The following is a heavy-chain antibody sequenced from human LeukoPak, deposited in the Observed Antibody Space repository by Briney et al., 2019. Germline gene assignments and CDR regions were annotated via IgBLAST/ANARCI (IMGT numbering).Heavy chain of an antibody. CDR3: ARDLPGYYDSSGYLDY. CDR1: GFIFSDYS. J-gene: IGHJ4*02. D-gene: IGHD3-22*01. Sequence: PGGSLRLSCAASGFIFSDYSMNWVRQAPGKGLEWISYIGIDSGNTKYADSVKGRFTISRDNSKNTLYLQMNSLRAEDTAVYYCARDLPGYYDSSGYLDYRGQGTLVTVSS. CDR2: IGIDSGNT. V-gene: IGHV3-48*01.